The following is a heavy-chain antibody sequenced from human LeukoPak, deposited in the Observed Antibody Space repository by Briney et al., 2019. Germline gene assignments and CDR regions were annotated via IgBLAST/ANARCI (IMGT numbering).Heavy chain of an antibody. V-gene: IGHV7-4-1*02. Sequence: ASVKVSCKASGYTFTSYAMNWVRQAPGQGLEWMGWINTNTGNPTYAQGFTGRFVFSLDTSVSTAYLQISSLKAEDTAVYYCAISVVAATPFTNYYYYYMDVWGKGTTVTVSS. J-gene: IGHJ6*03. CDR2: INTNTGNP. D-gene: IGHD2-15*01. CDR1: GYTFTSYA. CDR3: AISVVAATPFTNYYYYYMDV.